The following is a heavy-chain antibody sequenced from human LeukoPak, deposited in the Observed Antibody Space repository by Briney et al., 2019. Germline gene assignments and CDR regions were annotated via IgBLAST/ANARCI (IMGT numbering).Heavy chain of an antibody. CDR1: GSTFSTYS. CDR2: IRSSSSYI. J-gene: IGHJ5*02. V-gene: IGHV3-21*01. D-gene: IGHD3-10*01. Sequence: GGSLRSSCAASGSTFSTYSMNWVRQAPGEGLEWVSFIRSSSSYITYSDSVKGRFTISRKNANNSLYLQMNSLRAGDTAVYYWARDSGGFDPWGQGTLVTVSS. CDR3: ARDSGGFDP.